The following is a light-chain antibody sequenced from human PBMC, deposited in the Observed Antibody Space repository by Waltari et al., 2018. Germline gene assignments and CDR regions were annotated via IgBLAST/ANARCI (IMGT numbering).Light chain of an antibody. Sequence: SSELPQDPATSVALGQTVRSICYGDSRRRYYSTWYQQRPGQAPILVLYGQDNRPSGIPDRFSGSTSGNTASLTITGAQAEDEADYYCLSRDTSSTRLFGGGTRLTV. CDR3: LSRDTSSTRL. CDR1: SRRRYY. V-gene: IGLV3-19*01. CDR2: GQD. J-gene: IGLJ2*01.